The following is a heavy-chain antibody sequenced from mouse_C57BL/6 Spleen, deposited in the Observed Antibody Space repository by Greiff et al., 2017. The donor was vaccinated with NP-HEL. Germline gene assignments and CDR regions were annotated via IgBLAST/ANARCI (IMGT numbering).Heavy chain of an antibody. CDR1: GFTFSSYG. V-gene: IGHV5-6*01. CDR3: ADDYDGFAY. Sequence: EVKLVESGGDLVKPGGSLKLSCAASGFTFSSYGMSWVRQTPDKRLEWVATISSGGSYTYYPDSVKGRFTISRDNAKNPLYRQMSSLKSEDTAMYYCADDYDGFAYWGPRTLVTVSA. J-gene: IGHJ3*01. CDR2: ISSGGSYT. D-gene: IGHD2-4*01.